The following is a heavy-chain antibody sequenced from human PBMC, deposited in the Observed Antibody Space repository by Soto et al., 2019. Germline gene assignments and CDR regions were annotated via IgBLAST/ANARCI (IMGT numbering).Heavy chain of an antibody. Sequence: EVQLVESGGGLVQPGRSLRLSCAASGFTFDDYAMHWVRQAPGKGLEWVSGISWNSGSIGYADSVKGRFTISRDNAKNSLYLQMISLRAEDTALYYCAKAGLLDSLYGMDVWGQGTTVTVSS. CDR3: AKAGLLDSLYGMDV. J-gene: IGHJ6*02. CDR1: GFTFDDYA. D-gene: IGHD1-1*01. V-gene: IGHV3-9*01. CDR2: ISWNSGSI.